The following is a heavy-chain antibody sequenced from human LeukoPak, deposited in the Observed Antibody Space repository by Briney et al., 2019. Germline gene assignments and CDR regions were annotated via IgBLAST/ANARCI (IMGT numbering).Heavy chain of an antibody. CDR2: ISSSSSYT. Sequence: PGGSLRLSCAASGFTFSDYHMTWIRQAPGKGLEWVSYISSSSSYTNYADSVKGRFTISRDNAKNSLYLQMNSLRAEDTAVYYCARGGLPKPFDYWGQGTLVTVSS. J-gene: IGHJ4*02. CDR3: ARGGLPKPFDY. D-gene: IGHD1-14*01. V-gene: IGHV3-11*06. CDR1: GFTFSDYH.